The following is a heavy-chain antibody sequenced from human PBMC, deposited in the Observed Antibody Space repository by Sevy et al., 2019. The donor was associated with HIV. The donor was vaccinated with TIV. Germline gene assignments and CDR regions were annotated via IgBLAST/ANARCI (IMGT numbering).Heavy chain of an antibody. V-gene: IGHV3-23*01. D-gene: IGHD3-3*01. CDR2: ISGSGGTT. CDR3: AEGSVYQYGGAFDI. CDR1: GFTFSSYA. Sequence: GGSLRLSCAASGFTFSSYAMTWVRQAPGKGLEWVSTISGSGGTTYFPDSLKGRFTISRDNSKNTLYLQMNTLRAEDTALYFCAEGSVYQYGGAFDIWGQGTMVTVSS. J-gene: IGHJ3*02.